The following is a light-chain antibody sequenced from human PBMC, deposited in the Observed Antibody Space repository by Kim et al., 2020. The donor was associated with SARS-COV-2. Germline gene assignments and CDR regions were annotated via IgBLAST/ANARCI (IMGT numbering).Light chain of an antibody. Sequence: VSPGERATLSCRAGHSLNSGLVWSKKKPGQAPRLLIYMESTRGTGIPARFSGSGSGTEFTLTINRLQSEDVAIYYCQKYSYRPLTFGGGTKME. CDR2: MES. CDR1: HSLNSG. J-gene: IGKJ4*01. V-gene: IGKV3-15*01. CDR3: QKYSYRPLT.